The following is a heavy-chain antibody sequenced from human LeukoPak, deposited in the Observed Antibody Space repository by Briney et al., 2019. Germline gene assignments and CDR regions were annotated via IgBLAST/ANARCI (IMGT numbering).Heavy chain of an antibody. J-gene: IGHJ4*02. CDR2: ISAYNGNT. D-gene: IGHD3-3*01. V-gene: IGHV1-18*01. CDR3: ARAATYYDFWSGYYRANYYFDY. CDR1: GYTFTSYG. Sequence: WASVKVPCKASGYTFTSYGISWVRQAPGQGLEWMGWISAYNGNTNYAQKLQGRVTMTTGTSTSTAYMELRSLRSDDTAVYYCARAATYYDFWSGYYRANYYFDYWGQGTLVTVSS.